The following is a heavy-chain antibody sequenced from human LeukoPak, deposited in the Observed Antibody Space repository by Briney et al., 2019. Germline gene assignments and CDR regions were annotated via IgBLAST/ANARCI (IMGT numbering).Heavy chain of an antibody. J-gene: IGHJ4*02. Sequence: PETLSLTCTVSGGSIGTYYWSWIRQPAGKGLEWIGRIYTSGSTNYNPSLKSRVTISVDTSKNQFSLKLSSVTAADTAVYYCARRVSGSLYYFDYWGQGTLVTVSS. CDR1: GGSIGTYY. V-gene: IGHV4-4*07. CDR2: IYTSGST. CDR3: ARRVSGSLYYFDY. D-gene: IGHD3-10*01.